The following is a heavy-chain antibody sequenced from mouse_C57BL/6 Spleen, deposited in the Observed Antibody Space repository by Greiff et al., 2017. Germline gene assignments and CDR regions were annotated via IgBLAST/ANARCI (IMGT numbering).Heavy chain of an antibody. CDR2: ISYDGSN. J-gene: IGHJ2*01. CDR1: GYSITSGYY. Sequence: EVKLQESGPGLVKPSQSLSLTCSVTGYSITSGYYWNWIRQFPGNKLEWMGYISYDGSNNYNPSLKNRISITRDTSKNQFFLKLNSVTTEDTATYYCASDTTALFDYWGQGTTLTVSS. D-gene: IGHD1-2*01. V-gene: IGHV3-6*01. CDR3: ASDTTALFDY.